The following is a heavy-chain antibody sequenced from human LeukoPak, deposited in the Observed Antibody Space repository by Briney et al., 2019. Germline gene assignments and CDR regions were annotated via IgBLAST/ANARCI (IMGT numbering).Heavy chain of an antibody. CDR2: IHSSEGT. Sequence: PSETLSLTCTVSGGSLNGYYWGWIRQPPGKGLECIGYIHSSEGTAHNASLKSRLTISLDTSKNQLSLMLSSVTAADTAVYYCARHVYGEGMVVWGKGTTVTVSS. V-gene: IGHV4-59*08. CDR1: GGSLNGYY. J-gene: IGHJ6*04. CDR3: ARHVYGEGMVV. D-gene: IGHD4-17*01.